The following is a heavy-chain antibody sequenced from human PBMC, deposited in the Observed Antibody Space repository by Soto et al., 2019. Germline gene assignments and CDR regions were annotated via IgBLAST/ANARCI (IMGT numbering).Heavy chain of an antibody. CDR2: MNPNSGNT. Sequence: GASVKVSCKASGYTFTSYDINWVRQATGQGLEWMGWMNPNSGNTNYAQKLQDRVTMTTDTSTSTAFLELRSLRSDDTAVYYCARENSGSYHRHFDYWGQGTLVTVSS. V-gene: IGHV1-18*01. CDR1: GYTFTSYD. D-gene: IGHD1-26*01. CDR3: ARENSGSYHRHFDY. J-gene: IGHJ4*01.